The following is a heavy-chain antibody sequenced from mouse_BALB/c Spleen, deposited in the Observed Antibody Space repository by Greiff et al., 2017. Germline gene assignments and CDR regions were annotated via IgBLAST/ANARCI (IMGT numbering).Heavy chain of an antibody. J-gene: IGHJ3*01. CDR3: TRERNYYGNSRGFAY. CDR1: GYTFTSYW. D-gene: IGHD2-1*01. V-gene: IGHV1-5*01. CDR2: IYPGNSDT. Sequence: VQLQQSGTVLARPGASVKMSCKASGYTFTSYWMHWVKQRPGQGLEWIGAIYPGNSDTSYNQKFKGKAKLTAVTSTSTAYMELSSLTNEDSAVYYCTRERNYYGNSRGFAYWGQGTLVTVSA.